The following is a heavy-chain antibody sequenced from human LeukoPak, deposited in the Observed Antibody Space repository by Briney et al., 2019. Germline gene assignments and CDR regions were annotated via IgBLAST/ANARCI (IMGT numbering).Heavy chain of an antibody. J-gene: IGHJ4*02. V-gene: IGHV4-59*01. CDR3: ARDAGYSSGYYYDY. Sequence: SETLSLTCTVSGGSISSYYWSWIRQPPGKGLEWIGYIYYSGSTNYNPSLKSRVTISVDTSKNQFFLKLSSVTTADTAVYYCARDAGYSSGYYYDYWGQGTLVTVSS. D-gene: IGHD3-22*01. CDR1: GGSISSYY. CDR2: IYYSGST.